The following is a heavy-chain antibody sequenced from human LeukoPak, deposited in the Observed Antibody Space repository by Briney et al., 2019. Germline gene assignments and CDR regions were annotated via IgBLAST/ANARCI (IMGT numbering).Heavy chain of an antibody. CDR1: GFTFSSYA. Sequence: GGSLRLSCAAAGFTFSSYAMNWVRQAQEKGLEWVAGISSGDRTFHAESVKGRFTISRDKSKDTLYLQMNSLRAEDTAVYYCAKDATASPYFHWFDNWGQGTQVIVSS. CDR3: AKDATASPYFHWFDN. V-gene: IGHV3-23*01. CDR2: ISSGDRT. J-gene: IGHJ4*02. D-gene: IGHD3-9*01.